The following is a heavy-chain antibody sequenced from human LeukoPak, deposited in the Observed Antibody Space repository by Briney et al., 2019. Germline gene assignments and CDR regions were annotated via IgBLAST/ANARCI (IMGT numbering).Heavy chain of an antibody. J-gene: IGHJ4*02. CDR3: AREDSSGWSETAFDY. D-gene: IGHD6-19*01. CDR2: INPSGGST. CDR1: GYTFTSYY. Sequence: ASVKVSCKAPGYTFTSYYMHWVRQAPGQGLEWMGIINPSGGSTSYAQKFQGRVTMTRDMSTSTVYMELSSLRSEDTAVYYCAREDSSGWSETAFDYWGQGTLVTVSS. V-gene: IGHV1-46*01.